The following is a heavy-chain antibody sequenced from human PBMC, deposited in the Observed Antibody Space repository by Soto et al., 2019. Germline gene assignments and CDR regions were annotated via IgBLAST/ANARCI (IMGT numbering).Heavy chain of an antibody. V-gene: IGHV4-30-4*01. CDR2: IYYSGST. CDR3: ARGRRIQLWLGWFDP. D-gene: IGHD5-18*01. J-gene: IGHJ5*02. CDR1: GGSIISGDYY. Sequence: QVQLQESGPGLVKPSQTLSLTCTVSGGSIISGDYYWSWIRLPPGKGLEWIGYIYYSGSTYYNPSLKSRVTISVDTSKNQFSLKLSSVTAADTAVYYCARGRRIQLWLGWFDPWGQGALVTVSS.